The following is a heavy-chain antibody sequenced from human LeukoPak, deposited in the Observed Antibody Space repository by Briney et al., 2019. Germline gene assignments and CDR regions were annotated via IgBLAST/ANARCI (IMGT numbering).Heavy chain of an antibody. D-gene: IGHD2-2*03. J-gene: IGHJ6*03. CDR2: IYYSGST. CDR3: ARDRYNSFGYCSSTSCYGSGHYYYYYMDV. V-gene: IGHV4-59*12. CDR1: GGSISSYY. Sequence: SETLSLTCTVSGGSISSYYWSWIRQPPGKGLEWIGYIYYSGSTNYNPSLKSRVTISVDTSKNQFSLQLNSVTPEDTAVYYCARDRYNSFGYCSSTSCYGSGHYYYYYMDVWGKGTTVTISS.